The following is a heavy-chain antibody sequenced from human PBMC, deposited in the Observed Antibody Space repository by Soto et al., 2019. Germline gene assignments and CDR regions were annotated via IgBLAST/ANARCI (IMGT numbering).Heavy chain of an antibody. CDR2: ISGSGDST. V-gene: IGHV3-23*01. D-gene: IGHD1-26*01. Sequence: EVQLLESGGGLVQPGGSLRLSCAASGFTFSSYAMNWVRQAPGKGLEWVSVISGSGDSTYYADSVKGRFTISSDNSKNTLYLQMNSLRAEDTAVYYCAKRGSGSYFDYWGQGTLVTVSS. CDR3: AKRGSGSYFDY. J-gene: IGHJ4*02. CDR1: GFTFSSYA.